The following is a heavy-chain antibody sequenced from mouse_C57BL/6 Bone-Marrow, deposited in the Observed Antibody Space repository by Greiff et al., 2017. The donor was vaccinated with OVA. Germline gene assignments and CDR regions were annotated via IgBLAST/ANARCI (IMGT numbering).Heavy chain of an antibody. V-gene: IGHV1-55*01. D-gene: IGHD2-1*01. CDR2: IYPGSGST. Sequence: QVQLQQPGAELVKPGASVKMSCKASGYTFTRYWITWVKPRPGQGLEWIGDIYPGSGSTNYNEKFKSKATLTVDTSSSTAYMQLSSLTSEDSAVYYCARRIYFSLDYWGQGTTLTVSS. J-gene: IGHJ2*01. CDR3: ARRIYFSLDY. CDR1: GYTFTRYW.